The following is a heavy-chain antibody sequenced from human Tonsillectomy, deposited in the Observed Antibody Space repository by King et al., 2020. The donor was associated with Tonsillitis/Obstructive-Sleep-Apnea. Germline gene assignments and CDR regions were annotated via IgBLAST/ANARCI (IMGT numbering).Heavy chain of an antibody. CDR2: INSDGSST. J-gene: IGHJ3*02. D-gene: IGHD6-6*01. V-gene: IGHV3-74*01. CDR3: ARCGCNSSYLSSNYGSIDAFDI. CDR1: GFTFSSYW. Sequence: VQLVESGGGLVQPGGSLRLSCAASGFTFSSYWMNWVRQAPGKGLVWVSRINSDGSSTIYADSVKGRFTIPRDNAKNTLYLQMNSLRAEDTAVYYWARCGCNSSYLSSNYGSIDAFDIWGQGTMVTVSS.